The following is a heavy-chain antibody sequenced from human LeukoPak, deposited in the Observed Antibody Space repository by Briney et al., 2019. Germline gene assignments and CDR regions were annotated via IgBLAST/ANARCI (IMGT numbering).Heavy chain of an antibody. CDR2: VSGGGSNT. CDR3: ARRMAVAGSFDY. D-gene: IGHD6-19*01. CDR1: GLTFSNNA. Sequence: GGSLRLSCAASGLTFSNNAMSWVRQAPGKGLEWVSAVSGGGSNTYYADSVKGRFTISRDNSKNTLYLQMSSLRAEDTALYYCARRMAVAGSFDYWGQGTLVTVSS. V-gene: IGHV3-23*01. J-gene: IGHJ4*02.